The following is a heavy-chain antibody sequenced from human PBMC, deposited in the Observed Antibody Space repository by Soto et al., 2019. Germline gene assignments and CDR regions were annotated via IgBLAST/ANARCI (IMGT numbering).Heavy chain of an antibody. CDR2: INHVGSEI. D-gene: IGHD7-27*01. J-gene: IGHJ4*02. CDR3: ARDPAWGSLDY. Sequence: GSLRLSCAASGFTFSSSWMSWVRQAPGKRLEWVADINHVGSEILYVDSVKGRFTVSRDNTKNSVYLQMNSLRVEDTALYYCARDPAWGSLDYWGLGTLVTVSS. CDR1: GFTFSSSW. V-gene: IGHV3-7*01.